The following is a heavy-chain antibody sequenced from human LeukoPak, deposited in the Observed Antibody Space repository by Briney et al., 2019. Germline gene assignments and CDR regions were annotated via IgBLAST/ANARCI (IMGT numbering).Heavy chain of an antibody. D-gene: IGHD6-6*01. V-gene: IGHV5-51*01. CDR3: ARPTPYSTSSGYYFDY. J-gene: IGHJ4*02. Sequence: GESLKISCKGSGYSFTNHWISWVRQTPGTGLELMVIIYLADSNTRYSPSFQGQVTISADKSISTAYLQWSSLKPSDTALYYCARPTPYSTSSGYYFDYWAQGTLVTVSS. CDR2: IYLADSNT. CDR1: GYSFTNHW.